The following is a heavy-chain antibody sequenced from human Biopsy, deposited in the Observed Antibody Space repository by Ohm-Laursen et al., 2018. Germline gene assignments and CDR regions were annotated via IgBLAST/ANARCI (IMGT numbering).Heavy chain of an antibody. Sequence: SLRLSCSASGFTFSDHYMEWVRQAPGKGLEWVGRSRNKANSYTTEYAASVKGRFTISRDESETSMYLQMSGLKTEDTAVYYCARDTRWSPYHMDVRGQGTTVTVSS. CDR3: ARDTRWSPYHMDV. J-gene: IGHJ6*02. CDR1: GFTFSDHY. D-gene: IGHD4-23*01. CDR2: SRNKANSYTT. V-gene: IGHV3-72*01.